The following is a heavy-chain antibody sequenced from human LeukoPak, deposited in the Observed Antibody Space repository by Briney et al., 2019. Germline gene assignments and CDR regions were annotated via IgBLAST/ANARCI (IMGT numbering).Heavy chain of an antibody. D-gene: IGHD6-19*01. Sequence: SETLSLTCAVSGDSISSSDYYWAWIRQPPGKGLEWIGSISYSGSTYYSPSLKSRLTISVDTSTNQFSLKLTSVTAADTAVYYCARHGGRQWLRHVDYWGQGTLVTVSS. CDR2: ISYSGST. CDR3: ARHGGRQWLRHVDY. V-gene: IGHV4-39*01. J-gene: IGHJ4*02. CDR1: GDSISSSDYY.